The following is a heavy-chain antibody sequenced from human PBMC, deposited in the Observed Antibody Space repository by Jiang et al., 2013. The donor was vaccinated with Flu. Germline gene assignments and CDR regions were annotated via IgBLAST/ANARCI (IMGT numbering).Heavy chain of an antibody. CDR2: IIPIFGTA. J-gene: IGHJ6*02. Sequence: SVKVSCKASGGTFSSYAISWVRQAPGQGLEWMGGIIPIFGTANYAQKFQGRVTITADESTSTAYMELSSLRSEDTAVYYCARVGAGAYYDILTGYSYYGMDVWGQGTTVTVSS. CDR3: ARVGAGAYYDILTGYSYYGMDV. D-gene: IGHD3-9*01. CDR1: GGTFSSYA. V-gene: IGHV1-69*01.